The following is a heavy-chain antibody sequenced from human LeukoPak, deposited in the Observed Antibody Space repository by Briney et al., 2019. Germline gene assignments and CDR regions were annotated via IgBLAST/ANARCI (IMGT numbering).Heavy chain of an antibody. CDR3: TTGKDIAAAGTFDY. CDR2: IKSKTDGGTT. J-gene: IGHJ4*02. D-gene: IGHD6-13*01. Sequence: NAGRSLRLSCAASGFDFKAYAMHWVRQAPGKGLEWVGRIKSKTDGGTTDYAAPVKGRFTISRDDSKNTLYLQMNSLKTEDTAVYYCTTGKDIAAAGTFDYWGQGTLVTVSS. CDR1: GFDFKAYA. V-gene: IGHV3-15*01.